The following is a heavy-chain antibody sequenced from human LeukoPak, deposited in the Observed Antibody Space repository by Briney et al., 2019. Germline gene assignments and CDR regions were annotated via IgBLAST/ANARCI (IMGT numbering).Heavy chain of an antibody. CDR2: INPSGGST. D-gene: IGHD6-6*01. J-gene: IGHJ4*02. V-gene: IGHV1-46*01. CDR1: GYTFTSYY. CDR3: ARDSRAARPPGYFDY. Sequence: ASVKVSCKASGYTFTSYYMHWVRQAPGQGLEWMGIINPSGGSTSYAQKFQGRVTMTRDTSTSTVYMELSSLRSEDTAVYYCARDSRAARPPGYFDYWGQGTLVTVSS.